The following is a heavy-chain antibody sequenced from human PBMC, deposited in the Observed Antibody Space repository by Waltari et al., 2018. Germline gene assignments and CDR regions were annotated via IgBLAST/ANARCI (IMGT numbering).Heavy chain of an antibody. CDR1: GFTFTSSA. CDR3: ARGAPDSGYVFEGE. Sequence: QLVQSGPEVKKPGTSVKVSCKASGFTFTSSAVQWVRQARGQRLEWMGGLIPIFGTANYAQKVQGRVTITADESTSTAYMELSSLRSEDTAVYYCARGAPDSGYVFEGEWGQGTLVTVSS. J-gene: IGHJ4*02. CDR2: LIPIFGTA. V-gene: IGHV1-69*01. D-gene: IGHD5-12*01.